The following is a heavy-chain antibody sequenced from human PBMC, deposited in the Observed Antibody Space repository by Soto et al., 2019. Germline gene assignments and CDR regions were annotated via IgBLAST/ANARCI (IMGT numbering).Heavy chain of an antibody. D-gene: IGHD3-10*01. CDR1: GFTFSNAW. CDR3: TTGVVRGVRRFDY. V-gene: IGHV3-15*01. CDR2: IKSKTDGGTT. Sequence: EVQLVESGGGLVKPGGSLRLSCAASGFTFSNAWMSWVRQAPGKGLEWVGRIKSKTDGGTTDYAAPVKGRFTISRDDSKNTLYLQMNSLKTEDTAVYYCTTGVVRGVRRFDYWGQGTLVTVSS. J-gene: IGHJ4*02.